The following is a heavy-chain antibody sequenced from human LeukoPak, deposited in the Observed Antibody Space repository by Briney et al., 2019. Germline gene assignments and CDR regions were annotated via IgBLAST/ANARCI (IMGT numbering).Heavy chain of an antibody. J-gene: IGHJ6*04. CDR2: VSNSGHTT. CDR1: GFSLSTYS. D-gene: IGHD3-3*01. V-gene: IGHV3-48*01. Sequence: GRSLRLSCAASGFSLSTYSMNWVRQAPGKGLEWISYVSNSGHTTYYAESVKGRYTISRGNAWNSLYLQMTRLRGEDTAVYCARRLTISGLGYYMDVWGKGTTVIVSS. CDR3: ARRLTISGLGYYMDV.